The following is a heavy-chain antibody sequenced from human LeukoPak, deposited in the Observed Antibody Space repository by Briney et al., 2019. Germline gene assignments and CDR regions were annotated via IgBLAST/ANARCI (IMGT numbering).Heavy chain of an antibody. CDR1: GGSFSGYY. D-gene: IGHD2-2*01. V-gene: IGHV4-34*01. J-gene: IGHJ5*02. CDR2: INHSGST. CDR3: ARGRNRLGYCSSTSCYGPPNWFDP. Sequence: PSETLSLTCAVYGGSFSGYYWSWIRQPPGKGLEWIGEINHSGSTNYNPSLKSRVTISVDTSKNQFSLKLSSVTAADTAAYYCARGRNRLGYCSSTSCYGPPNWFDPRGQGTLVTVSS.